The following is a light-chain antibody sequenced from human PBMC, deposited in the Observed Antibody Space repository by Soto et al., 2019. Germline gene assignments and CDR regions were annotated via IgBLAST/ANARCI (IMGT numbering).Light chain of an antibody. J-gene: IGKJ5*01. CDR2: GIS. V-gene: IGKV3-15*01. CDR3: QQYNQWPIT. Sequence: RVMTQSPDILSVSPGERATLSCRASQSVGYNLAWYRQRPGQAPRLLIYGISVRATGVPARFSGSGSETEFTLTISSLQSEDIATYYCQQYNQWPITFGQGTRLEIK. CDR1: QSVGYN.